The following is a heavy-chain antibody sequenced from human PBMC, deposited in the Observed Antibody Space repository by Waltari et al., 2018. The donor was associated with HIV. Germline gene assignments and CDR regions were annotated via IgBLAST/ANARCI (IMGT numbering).Heavy chain of an antibody. J-gene: IGHJ3*01. CDR2: FAPEEGET. V-gene: IGHV1-24*01. CDR3: ATEGITMVRGVIISHDAFDL. CDR1: GYTLPELS. D-gene: IGHD3-10*01. Sequence: QVQAVQSGAEVKKPGASVKVSCKVSGYTLPELSMHWVRQAPGKGLEWMGGFAPEEGETIYAQKFQGRVTITEDTSTDTAYMELSSLRSEDTAVYYCATEGITMVRGVIISHDAFDLWGQGTMVTVSS.